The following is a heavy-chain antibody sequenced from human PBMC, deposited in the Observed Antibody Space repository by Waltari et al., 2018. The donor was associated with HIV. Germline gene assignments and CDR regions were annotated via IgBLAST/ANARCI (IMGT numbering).Heavy chain of an antibody. V-gene: IGHV3-11*01. Sequence: QVQLVESGGGLVKPGGSLRLSCAASGSTFSDYYISRTRMAPGKGLEWVSYIRSSGSTIYYADSVKGRFTISRDNAKNSLYLQMNSLRAEDTAVYYCAGGVEWDPGYFDYWGQGTLVTVSS. D-gene: IGHD1-26*01. CDR2: IRSSGSTI. CDR3: AGGVEWDPGYFDY. J-gene: IGHJ4*02. CDR1: GSTFSDYY.